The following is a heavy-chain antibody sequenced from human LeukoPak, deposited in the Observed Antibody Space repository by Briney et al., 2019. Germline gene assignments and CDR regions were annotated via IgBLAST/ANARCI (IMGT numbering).Heavy chain of an antibody. J-gene: IGHJ3*02. Sequence: ASVKVSCKASGYTFTTYYMHWVRQAPGQGLEWMGTINPSGGTTGYAQKFQGRLTMTRDTSTTTVYMELSSLRSEDTAVYYCARVRVRGLRTNAFDIWGQGTMVTVSS. CDR2: INPSGGTT. CDR1: GYTFTTYY. V-gene: IGHV1-46*01. D-gene: IGHD3-10*01. CDR3: ARVRVRGLRTNAFDI.